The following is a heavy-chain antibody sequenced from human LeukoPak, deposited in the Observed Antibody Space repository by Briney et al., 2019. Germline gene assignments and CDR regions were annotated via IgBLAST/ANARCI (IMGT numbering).Heavy chain of an antibody. V-gene: IGHV3-30*18. D-gene: IGHD2-8*01. CDR1: GFTFSSYG. CDR2: ISYDGSNK. Sequence: GSLRLSCAASGFTFSSYGMHWVRQAPGKGLEWVAVISYDGSNKYYADSVKGRFTISRDNSNNTLYLQMNSLRAEDTAVYYCAKDAVSLFDYWGQGTLVTVSS. CDR3: AKDAVSLFDY. J-gene: IGHJ4*02.